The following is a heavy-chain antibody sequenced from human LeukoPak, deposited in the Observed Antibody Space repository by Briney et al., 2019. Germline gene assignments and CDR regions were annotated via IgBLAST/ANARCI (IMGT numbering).Heavy chain of an antibody. V-gene: IGHV3-23*01. J-gene: IGHJ4*02. CDR2: IGGSGGST. Sequence: PGGSLRLSCAASGFTFSSYAMSWVRQAPGKGLEWVSAIGGSGGSTYYADSVKGRFTISRDNSKKTLFLQMNSLRAEDRAVYYCAKGGCSNYYSCFDYWGQGTLVTVSS. D-gene: IGHD3-22*01. CDR3: AKGGCSNYYSCFDY. CDR1: GFTFSSYA.